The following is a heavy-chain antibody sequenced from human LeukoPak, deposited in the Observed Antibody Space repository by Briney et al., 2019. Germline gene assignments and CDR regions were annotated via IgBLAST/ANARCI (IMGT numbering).Heavy chain of an antibody. J-gene: IGHJ4*02. D-gene: IGHD2-15*01. CDR2: IYHSGDS. CDR1: GGSIGSNY. Sequence: SETLSLTCTVSGGSIGSNYWSWIRQPPGKGLEWIGYIYHSGDSNCNPSLKSRVTVSLDTSKNQVSLRPTSVTAADTAVYYCARHPFATPFDFWGRGTLVTVSS. CDR3: ARHPFATPFDF. V-gene: IGHV4-59*08.